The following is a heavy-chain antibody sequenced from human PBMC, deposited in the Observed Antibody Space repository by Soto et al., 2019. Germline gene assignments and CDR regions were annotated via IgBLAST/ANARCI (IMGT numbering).Heavy chain of an antibody. V-gene: IGHV1-2*02. CDR3: AREYYYGSGSLLS. D-gene: IGHD3-10*01. Sequence: ASVKVSCKASGHTFTGYYMHWVRQAPGQGLEWMGWINPNSGGTNYAQKFQGRVTMTRDTSISTAYMELSRLRSDDTAVYYCAREYYYGSGSLLSWGQGILVTVSS. J-gene: IGHJ5*02. CDR1: GHTFTGYY. CDR2: INPNSGGT.